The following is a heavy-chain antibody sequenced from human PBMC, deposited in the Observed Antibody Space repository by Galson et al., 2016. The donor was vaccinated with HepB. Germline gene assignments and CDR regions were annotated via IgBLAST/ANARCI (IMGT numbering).Heavy chain of an antibody. J-gene: IGHJ4*02. D-gene: IGHD5/OR15-5a*01. Sequence: SLRLSCAGSGFRFGDYGMAWVRQAPGKGLEWVGSIRTKPYGGTPEYAASVGGRFTISRDDSNSIAYLQMRSLMSEDTAMYYCTRAGFESTDIMSTILRHFDYWGPGTRVTVSS. V-gene: IGHV3-49*04. CDR3: TRAGFESTDIMSTILRHFDY. CDR1: GFRFGDYG. CDR2: IRTKPYGGTP.